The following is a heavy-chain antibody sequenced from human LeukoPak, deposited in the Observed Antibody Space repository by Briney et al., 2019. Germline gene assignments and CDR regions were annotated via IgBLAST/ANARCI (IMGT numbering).Heavy chain of an antibody. CDR3: AREYYCRLDY. J-gene: IGHJ4*02. CDR1: GFTISSNY. D-gene: IGHD3-10*01. V-gene: IGHV3-72*01. Sequence: GGSLRLSCAASGFTISSNYMDWVRQAPGKGLEWVGRIRNKANSYTTDYAASVRGRFTISRDDSKNSLYLEMNSLKTEDTAVYYCAREYYCRLDYWGRGTLVTVSS. CDR2: IRNKANSYTT.